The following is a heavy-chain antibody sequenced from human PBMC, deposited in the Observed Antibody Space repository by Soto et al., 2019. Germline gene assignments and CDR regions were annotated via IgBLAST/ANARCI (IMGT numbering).Heavy chain of an antibody. CDR1: GGSISNYD. Sequence: KPSETLSLTCTVSGGSISNYDWSWIRQPPGKGLEWIGYIYYSGSTNYNPSLKSRVTISVDTTKNQFSLKLSSVTAADTAVYYCARHSLDYGGNSVGELLDFDYWGQGTLVTVSS. V-gene: IGHV4-59*08. D-gene: IGHD4-17*01. J-gene: IGHJ4*02. CDR2: IYYSGST. CDR3: ARHSLDYGGNSVGELLDFDY.